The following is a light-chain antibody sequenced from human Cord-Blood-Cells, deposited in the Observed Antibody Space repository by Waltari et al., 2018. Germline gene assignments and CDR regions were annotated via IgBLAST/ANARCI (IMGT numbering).Light chain of an antibody. V-gene: IGLV3-25*02. CDR3: QSADSSGTYVV. CDR1: ALPKQY. CDR2: KDS. J-gene: IGLJ2*01. Sequence: SYELTQPPSVSVSPGQTARITCSGDALPKQYAYWYPQKPGQAPVLVIYKDSGRPSGFPERFSGSSSGTTVTLTISGVQAEDEADYYCQSADSSGTYVVFGGGTKLTVL.